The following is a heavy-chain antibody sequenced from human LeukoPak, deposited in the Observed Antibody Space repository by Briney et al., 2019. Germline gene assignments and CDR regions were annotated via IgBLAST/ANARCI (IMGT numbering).Heavy chain of an antibody. J-gene: IGHJ5*02. D-gene: IGHD3-10*01. CDR2: IKQDGSEK. CDR3: ARQPGAGWFDP. CDR1: GFTFSSYG. Sequence: GGSLRLSCAASGFTFSSYGMSWVRQAPGKGLEWVANIKQDGSEKYYVDSVKGRFTVSRDNAENSLYLQMSSLRAEDTAVYYCARQPGAGWFDPWGQGTLVTVSS. V-gene: IGHV3-7*03.